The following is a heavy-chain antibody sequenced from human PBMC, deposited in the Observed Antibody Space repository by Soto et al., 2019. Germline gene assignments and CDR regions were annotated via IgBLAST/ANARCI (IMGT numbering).Heavy chain of an antibody. CDR2: IYYSGIT. Sequence: QVQLQESGPGLVKPSETLSLTCTVSGGSISSYYWSWIRQPPGKGLEWIGYIYYSGITDYNPSLKSRGTISVDTSKSQFSLKLSSVTAADTAVCYCARGGGVYYFDYWGQGTLVTVSS. D-gene: IGHD2-8*02. V-gene: IGHV4-59*01. CDR3: ARGGGVYYFDY. CDR1: GGSISSYY. J-gene: IGHJ4*02.